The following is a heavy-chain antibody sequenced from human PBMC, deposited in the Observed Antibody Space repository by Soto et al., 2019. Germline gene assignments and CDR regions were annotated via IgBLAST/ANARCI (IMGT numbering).Heavy chain of an antibody. D-gene: IGHD5-12*01. CDR1: GFSLSTSGVG. Sequence: QITLKESGPTLVKPTQTLTLTCTFSGFSLSTSGVGVGWIRQPPGKALEWLALIYWDDDKRYSPSLKSRLTITKDTSKNQVVLTITNMDPVDTATYYCAHKGDGYRGFKSWGQGTLFTVSS. V-gene: IGHV2-5*02. CDR3: AHKGDGYRGFKS. J-gene: IGHJ5*01. CDR2: IYWDDDK.